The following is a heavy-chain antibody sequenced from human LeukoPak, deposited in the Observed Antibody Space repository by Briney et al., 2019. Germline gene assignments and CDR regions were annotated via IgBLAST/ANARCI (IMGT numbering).Heavy chain of an antibody. V-gene: IGHV1-8*03. CDR1: GYTFTTYD. Sequence: ASVKVSCKASGYTFTTYDINWVRQATGQGLEWMGWINPNSGNTGYAQKFQGRVTITRNTSISTVYMELSSLRSEDTAVYYCASVVSTGGVLSDAFDIWGQGTMVTVSS. CDR2: INPNSGNT. J-gene: IGHJ3*02. CDR3: ASVVSTGGVLSDAFDI. D-gene: IGHD1-26*01.